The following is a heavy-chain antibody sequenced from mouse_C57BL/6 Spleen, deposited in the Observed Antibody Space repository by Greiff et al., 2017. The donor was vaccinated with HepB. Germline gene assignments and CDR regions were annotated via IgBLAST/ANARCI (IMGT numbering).Heavy chain of an antibody. CDR1: GFTFSDYG. V-gene: IGHV5-17*01. Sequence: EVHLVESGGGLVKPGGSLKLSCAASGFTFSDYGMHWVRQAPEKGLEWVAYISSGSSTIYYADTVKGRFTISRDNAKNTLFLQMTSLRSEDTAMYYCARTRNHWYFDVWGTGTTVTVSS. CDR2: ISSGSSTI. J-gene: IGHJ1*03. CDR3: ARTRNHWYFDV.